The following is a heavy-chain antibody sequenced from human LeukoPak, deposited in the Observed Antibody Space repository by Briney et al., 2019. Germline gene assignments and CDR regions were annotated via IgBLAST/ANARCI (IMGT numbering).Heavy chain of an antibody. J-gene: IGHJ3*02. CDR3: ARFVVAGAFDI. V-gene: IGHV4-59*01. Sequence: PSETLSLTCTVSGGSISSYYWSWIRQPPGKGLEWIGDIYNRGSTNYNPSLKSRVTISVDTPKNQFSLKLSSVTATDTAVYYCARFVVAGAFDIWGQGTMVTVSS. D-gene: IGHD2-15*01. CDR2: IYNRGST. CDR1: GGSISSYY.